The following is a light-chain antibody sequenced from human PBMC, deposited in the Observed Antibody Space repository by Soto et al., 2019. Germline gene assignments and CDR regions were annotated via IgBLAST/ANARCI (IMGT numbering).Light chain of an antibody. V-gene: IGKV3-20*01. CDR2: GAS. CDR3: QQYGSSPRT. Sequence: EIVMTQSAATLSVSPGERATLSCRASQSVSSSYLAWYQQKPGQAPRLLIYGASSRATGIPDRFSGSGSGTDFTLTISRLEPEDFAVYYCQQYGSSPRTFGRGTKVDIK. CDR1: QSVSSSY. J-gene: IGKJ4*01.